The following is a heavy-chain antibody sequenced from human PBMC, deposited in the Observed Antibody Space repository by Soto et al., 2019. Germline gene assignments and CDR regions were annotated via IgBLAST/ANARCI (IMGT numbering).Heavy chain of an antibody. CDR3: ARGVYYGVLSGPPAHYYVEQ. D-gene: IGHD3-3*01. Sequence: SVKVSCKASGYTFTNYYVHWVRQAPGQGLEWMGIINPSGGSTSYAQKFQGRVTMTRDTSTSTVYMELSSLRPEDTAIYDSARGVYYGVLSGPPAHYYVEQCGKGALVTVSS. CDR2: INPSGGST. CDR1: GYTFTNYY. V-gene: IGHV1-46*03. J-gene: IGHJ4*02.